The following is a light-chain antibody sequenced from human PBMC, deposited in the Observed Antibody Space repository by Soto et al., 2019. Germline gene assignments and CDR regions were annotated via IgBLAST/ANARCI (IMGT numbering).Light chain of an antibody. CDR1: QSVSSH. J-gene: IGKJ4*01. CDR3: QQYGNSPPLT. Sequence: EIVLTQSPGTLSLSPGERATLSFRASQSVSSHLAWYQQRPGQAPRLLIYGASSRATGIPDRFSGSGSGTDFTLTISRLEPEDFALYYCQQYGNSPPLTFGGGTKVEIK. CDR2: GAS. V-gene: IGKV3-20*01.